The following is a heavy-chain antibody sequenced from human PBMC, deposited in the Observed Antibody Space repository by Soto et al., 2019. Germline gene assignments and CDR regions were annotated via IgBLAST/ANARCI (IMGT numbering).Heavy chain of an antibody. D-gene: IGHD6-13*01. Sequence: PGGPLRLSCAASGFTFSSYAIHWVRQAPGKGLEWVAVISYDGSNKYYADSVKGRFTISRDNSKNTLYLHMNSLRAEDTAVYYCARALGYSSSWYLDYWGQGTLVTVSS. CDR2: ISYDGSNK. V-gene: IGHV3-30-3*01. J-gene: IGHJ4*02. CDR3: ARALGYSSSWYLDY. CDR1: GFTFSSYA.